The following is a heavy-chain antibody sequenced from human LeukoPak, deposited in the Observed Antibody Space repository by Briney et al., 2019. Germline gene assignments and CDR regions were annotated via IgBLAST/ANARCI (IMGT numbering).Heavy chain of an antibody. CDR1: GFIVSDHY. Sequence: GGSLRLSCAVSGFIVSDHYMDWVRQAPGKGLEWVSVTYTGGNSYCAGSVQGRFIISRDVSKNTLYLQMNNLRAEDSALYYCARGGRGSAAVVAPRSFDIWGQGTMVTVSS. V-gene: IGHV3-53*01. CDR3: ARGGRGSAAVVAPRSFDI. CDR2: TYTGGNS. J-gene: IGHJ3*02. D-gene: IGHD3-22*01.